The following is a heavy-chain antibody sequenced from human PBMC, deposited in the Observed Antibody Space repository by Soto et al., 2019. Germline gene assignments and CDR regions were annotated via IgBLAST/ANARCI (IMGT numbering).Heavy chain of an antibody. J-gene: IGHJ4*02. D-gene: IGHD3-10*01. CDR2: IAPHSGRT. CDR1: GYAFTSYG. V-gene: IGHV1-18*04. CDR3: ARAATGSYHSAY. Sequence: QVQLVQSGPEVKKPGASVRVSCMTSGYAFTSYGVNWVRQAPGQCLEWMGWIAPHSGRTTYLPKFQGRVTITADAATNPAYMELGSLSYDDTGIYFCARAATGSYHSAYWGQGTVVTVSS.